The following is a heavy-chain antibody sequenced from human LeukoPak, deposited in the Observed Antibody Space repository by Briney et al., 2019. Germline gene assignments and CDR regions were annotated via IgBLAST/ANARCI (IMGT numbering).Heavy chain of an antibody. Sequence: SETLSLTCAVYGGSFSGYYWSWIRQPPGKGLEWIGEINHSGSTNYNPSLKSRVTISVDTSKNQFSLKLSSVTAADTAVYYCARQVAGSSRRSSGSNPDYWGQGTLVTVSS. CDR3: ARQVAGSSRRSSGSNPDY. CDR2: INHSGST. V-gene: IGHV4-34*01. J-gene: IGHJ4*02. D-gene: IGHD6-13*01. CDR1: GGSFSGYY.